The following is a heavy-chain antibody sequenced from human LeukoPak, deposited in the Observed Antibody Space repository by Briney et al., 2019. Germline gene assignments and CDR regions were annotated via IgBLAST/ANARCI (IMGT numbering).Heavy chain of an antibody. V-gene: IGHV3-23*01. D-gene: IGHD5-24*01. CDR3: ASQMAATSH. J-gene: IGHJ4*02. Sequence: GGSLRLSCAASGFAFTNFAMSWVRQAPGKGLEWVSALSGSGNATYYADFVRGRFTISRDNSKNILYLQMNSLLAEDTAVYFCASQMAATSHWGQGTLVTVSS. CDR2: LSGSGNAT. CDR1: GFAFTNFA.